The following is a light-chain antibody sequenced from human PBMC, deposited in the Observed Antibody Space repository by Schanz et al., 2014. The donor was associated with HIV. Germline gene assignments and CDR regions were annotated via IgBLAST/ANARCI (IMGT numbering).Light chain of an antibody. CDR2: EVR. V-gene: IGLV2-23*02. Sequence: QSALTQPASVSGSPGQSITISCTGTSSDIGNYNLVSWFQHHPGEAPKIMIFEVRKRPSGVSNRFSGSKSGNTASLTVSELLAEDEGDYYCSSLAADNTLVFGGGTKLTVL. J-gene: IGLJ2*01. CDR3: SSLAADNTLV. CDR1: SSDIGNYNL.